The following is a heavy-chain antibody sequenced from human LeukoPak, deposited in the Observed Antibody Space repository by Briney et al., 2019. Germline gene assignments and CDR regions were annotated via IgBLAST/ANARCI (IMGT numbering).Heavy chain of an antibody. Sequence: PSETLSLTCTVSGGSISSYYWSWIRQPPGKGLEWIGSIYYSGSTYYNPSLKSRVTISVDTSKNQFSLKLSSVTAADTAVYYCARAGEVGATSPVGDYWGQGTLVTVSS. CDR2: IYYSGST. J-gene: IGHJ4*02. CDR1: GGSISSYY. D-gene: IGHD1-26*01. CDR3: ARAGEVGATSPVGDY. V-gene: IGHV4-59*12.